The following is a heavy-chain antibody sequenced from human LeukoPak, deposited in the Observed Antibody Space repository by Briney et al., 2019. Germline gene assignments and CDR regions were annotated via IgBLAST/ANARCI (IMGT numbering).Heavy chain of an antibody. J-gene: IGHJ6*02. V-gene: IGHV3-33*01. D-gene: IGHD1-1*01. CDR1: GFTFSSYA. CDR3: ARSGGWDGMDV. Sequence: GGSLRLSCAASGFTFSSYAMHWVRQAPGKGLEWVAVIWFDRSNKYHADSLKGRFTISRDNSKNTLYLQMNSLRAEDTAVYYCARSGGWDGMDVWGQGTAVTVSS. CDR2: IWFDRSNK.